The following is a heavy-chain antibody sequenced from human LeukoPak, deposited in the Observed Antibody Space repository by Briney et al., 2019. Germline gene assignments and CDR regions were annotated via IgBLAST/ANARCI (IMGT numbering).Heavy chain of an antibody. CDR2: ISAGGGTT. Sequence: QSGGSLRLSCAASEFTFSSYAMTWVRQAPGKGLEWVSGISAGGGTTYYADSVKGRFTISRDNSKKTVYLQMDSLRAEDTAVYYCAKDGLYFDGSTHIYYFDSWGQGTLVAVSS. CDR1: EFTFSSYA. D-gene: IGHD3-9*01. CDR3: AKDGLYFDGSTHIYYFDS. J-gene: IGHJ4*02. V-gene: IGHV3-23*01.